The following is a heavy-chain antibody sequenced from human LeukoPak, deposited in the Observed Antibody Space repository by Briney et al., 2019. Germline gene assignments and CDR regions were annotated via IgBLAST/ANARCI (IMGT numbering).Heavy chain of an antibody. V-gene: IGHV3-23*01. D-gene: IGHD1-26*01. CDR3: ANDVWELPPVREHDAFDI. CDR1: GFTFSSYA. J-gene: IGHJ3*02. Sequence: GASLRLSCAASGFTFSSYAMSWVRQAPGKGLEWVSAISGSGGSTYYADSVKGRFTISRDNSKNTLYLQMNSLRAEDTAVYYCANDVWELPPVREHDAFDIWGQGTMVTVSS. CDR2: ISGSGGST.